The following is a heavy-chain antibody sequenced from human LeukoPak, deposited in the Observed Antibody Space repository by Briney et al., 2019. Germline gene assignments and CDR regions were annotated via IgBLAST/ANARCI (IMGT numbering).Heavy chain of an antibody. CDR3: ARVGRVSIYPSYMDV. J-gene: IGHJ6*03. V-gene: IGHV3-30*09. Sequence: GGSLRLSCVASGFTFSGYALHWVRQAPGKGLEWVAVISNEGMKTYYSDSVKGRFAISRDNSKETLYLQMDGLRPADTAVVYCARVGRVSIYPSYMDVWGKGTTVTVSS. D-gene: IGHD6-6*01. CDR1: GFTFSGYA. CDR2: ISNEGMKT.